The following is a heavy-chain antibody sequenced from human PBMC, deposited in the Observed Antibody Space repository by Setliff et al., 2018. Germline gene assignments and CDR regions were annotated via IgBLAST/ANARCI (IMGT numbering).Heavy chain of an antibody. D-gene: IGHD1-26*01. J-gene: IGHJ6*03. V-gene: IGHV1-18*01. CDR2: ISAYNGNT. Sequence: ASVKVSCKASGYTFTSYGISWVRQAPGQGLEWMGWISAYNGNTNYAQKVQGRVTMTTDTSTSTAYMELRSLRSDDTAVYYCARLPLPAAWELLDIRYYYYYMDVWGKGTTVTVSS. CDR1: GYTFTSYG. CDR3: ARLPLPAAWELLDIRYYYYYMDV.